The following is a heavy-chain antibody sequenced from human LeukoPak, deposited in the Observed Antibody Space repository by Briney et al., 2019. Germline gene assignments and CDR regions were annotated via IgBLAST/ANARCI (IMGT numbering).Heavy chain of an antibody. CDR1: GYIFTSYN. Sequence: ASVKVSCKASGYIFTSYNMYWVRQAPGQGLEWMGIINPSGGSTSYAQKFQGRVTMTRDMSTSTVYMELSSLRSEDTAVYYCARGGYYDSSGYYDVIDYWGQGTLVTVSS. CDR2: INPSGGST. V-gene: IGHV1-46*01. J-gene: IGHJ4*02. D-gene: IGHD3-22*01. CDR3: ARGGYYDSSGYYDVIDY.